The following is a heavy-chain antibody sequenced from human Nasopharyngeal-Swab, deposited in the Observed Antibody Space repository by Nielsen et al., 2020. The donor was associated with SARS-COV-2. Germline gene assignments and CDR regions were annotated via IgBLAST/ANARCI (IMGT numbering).Heavy chain of an antibody. J-gene: IGHJ6*02. CDR2: ISAYNGHT. V-gene: IGHV1-18*01. CDR3: ARADHGRILMDV. D-gene: IGHD4/OR15-4a*01. Sequence: WVRQAPGQGLEWMGWISAYNGHTNYAQSLQGRVTMTTDTSTSIAYMEVRSLKSDDTAVYYCARADHGRILMDVWGQGTTVTVSS.